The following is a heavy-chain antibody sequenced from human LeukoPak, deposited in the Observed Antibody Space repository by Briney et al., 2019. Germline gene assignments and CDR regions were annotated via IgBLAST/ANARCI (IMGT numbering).Heavy chain of an antibody. CDR3: AREGDIVVVPAAHPPDY. V-gene: IGHV1-18*01. D-gene: IGHD2-2*01. Sequence: GASVKVSCKASGYTFTSYGISWVRQAPGQGLEWMGWISAYNGNTNYAQKLQGRVTMTTDTSTSTAYMELRSLRSDDTAVYYCAREGDIVVVPAAHPPDYWGQGTLVTASS. J-gene: IGHJ4*02. CDR1: GYTFTSYG. CDR2: ISAYNGNT.